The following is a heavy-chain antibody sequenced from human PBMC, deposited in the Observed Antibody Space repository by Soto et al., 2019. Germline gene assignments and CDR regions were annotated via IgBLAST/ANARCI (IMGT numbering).Heavy chain of an antibody. J-gene: IGHJ2*01. CDR2: VSVYGGST. CDR1: GFIFSDFA. CDR3: AGRPAGDSHWYFEL. Sequence: DVQLLESGGDLVQPGESLRLSCAASGFIFSDFAMSWVRQTPGKGLELVSAVSVYGGSTHYSDAVKGRFTISRDNSRDTLFLQMDSLRAEDTAVYYCAGRPAGDSHWYFELWVRGTLVTVSS. D-gene: IGHD2-21*01. V-gene: IGHV3-23*01.